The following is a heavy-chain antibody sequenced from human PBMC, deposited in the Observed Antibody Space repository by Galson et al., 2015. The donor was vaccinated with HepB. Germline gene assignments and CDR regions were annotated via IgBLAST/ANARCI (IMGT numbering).Heavy chain of an antibody. CDR3: ARVDGDYVYYGMDV. V-gene: IGHV4-59*01. CDR2: IYYSGST. CDR1: GGSISSYY. Sequence: QVQLQESGPGLVKPSETLSLTCTVSGGSISSYYWSWIRQPPGKGLEWIGYIYYSGSTNYNPSLKSRVTISVDTSKNQFSLKLSSVTAADTAVYYCARVDGDYVYYGMDVWGQGTTVTVSS. J-gene: IGHJ6*02. D-gene: IGHD4-17*01.